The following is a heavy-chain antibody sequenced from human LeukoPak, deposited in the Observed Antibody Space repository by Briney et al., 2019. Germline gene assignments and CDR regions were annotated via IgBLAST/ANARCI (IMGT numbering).Heavy chain of an antibody. CDR3: ARSPDYYDSSEDY. CDR2: ISSSGSTI. CDR1: GFTFSSYE. Sequence: GGSLRLSCAASGFTFSSYEMNWFRQAPGKGLEWVSYISSSGSTIYYADSVKGRFTISRDNAKNSLYLQMNSLRAEDTAVYYCARSPDYYDSSEDYWGQGTLVTVSS. V-gene: IGHV3-48*03. J-gene: IGHJ4*02. D-gene: IGHD3-22*01.